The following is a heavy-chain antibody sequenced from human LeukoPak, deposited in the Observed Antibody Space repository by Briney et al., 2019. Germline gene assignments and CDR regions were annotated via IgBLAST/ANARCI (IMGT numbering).Heavy chain of an antibody. CDR3: ARLRVYYDSSGLGY. CDR2: ISAYNGNT. Sequence: ASVKVSCKASGYTFTSYVISWVRQAPGQGLEWMGWISAYNGNTNYAQKLQGRVTMTTDTSTSTAYMELRSLRSDDTAVYYCARLRVYYDSSGLGYWGQGTLVTVSS. J-gene: IGHJ4*02. CDR1: GYTFTSYV. D-gene: IGHD3-22*01. V-gene: IGHV1-18*01.